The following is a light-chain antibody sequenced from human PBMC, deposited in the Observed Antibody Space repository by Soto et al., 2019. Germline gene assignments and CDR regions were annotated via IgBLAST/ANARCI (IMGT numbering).Light chain of an antibody. CDR1: SSDIGGYNY. CDR3: CSYAGSYTHV. V-gene: IGLV2-11*01. J-gene: IGLJ1*01. Sequence: QSALTQPRSVSGSPGQSVTISCTGTSSDIGGYNYVSWYQQHPGKAPKLMIYDVIKRPSGVPDRCSGSKSGNAASLTIYGLQAEEEADYYCCSYAGSYTHVFGTGTKVTVL. CDR2: DVI.